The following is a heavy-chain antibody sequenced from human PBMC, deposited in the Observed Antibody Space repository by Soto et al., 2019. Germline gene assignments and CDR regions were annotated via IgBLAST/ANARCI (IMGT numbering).Heavy chain of an antibody. J-gene: IGHJ3*02. CDR3: ARRWGYAFDI. CDR1: GGSISSYY. Sequence: QVQLQESGPGLVKPSETLSLTCTVSGGSISSYYWSWIRQPPGKGLEWIGYIYYSGSTNYNPSLKRRFTISVDTSKNQFSLKLSSVTAADTAVYYWARRWGYAFDIWGQGTMVTVSS. CDR2: IYYSGST. D-gene: IGHD1-26*01. V-gene: IGHV4-59*08.